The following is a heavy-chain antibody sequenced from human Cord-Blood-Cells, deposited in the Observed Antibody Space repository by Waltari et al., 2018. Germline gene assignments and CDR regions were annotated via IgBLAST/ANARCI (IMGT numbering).Heavy chain of an antibody. CDR2: INHSGST. V-gene: IGHV4-34*01. CDR1: GGSFSGYY. CDR3: AKTGDLYYFDY. D-gene: IGHD7-27*01. J-gene: IGHJ4*02. Sequence: QVQLQQWGAGLLKPSETLSLTCAVYGGSFSGYYWSWIRQPPGKGLEWIGEINHSGSTNYNPYLKSRVTISVDTSKNQFSLKLSSVTAADTAVYYCAKTGDLYYFDYWGQGTLVTVSS.